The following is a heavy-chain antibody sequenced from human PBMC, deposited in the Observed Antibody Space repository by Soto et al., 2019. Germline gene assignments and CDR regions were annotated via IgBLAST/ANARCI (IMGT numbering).Heavy chain of an antibody. Sequence: GGSLRLSCAPSGFTFSSHIMSWVRQAPGKGLEWVSSIIASGGSTYYTEYVKGRFTISGDNSKNTLYLKMNSLRAEDTAVYYCTKVILYGINTNCSDHWGQGTLVTVSS. D-gene: IGHD2-2*01. V-gene: IGHV3-23*01. CDR3: TKVILYGINTNCSDH. J-gene: IGHJ4*02. CDR1: GFTFSSHI. CDR2: IIASGGST.